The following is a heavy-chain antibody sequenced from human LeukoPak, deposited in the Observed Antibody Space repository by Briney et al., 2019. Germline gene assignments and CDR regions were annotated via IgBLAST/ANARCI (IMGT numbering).Heavy chain of an antibody. CDR3: ARAVEFQVAAVAY. Sequence: PGGSLRLSCAASGFTFSDYYMSWIRQAPGKGLEWVSYISSSGSTIYYADSVKGRFTISRDKAKNSLYLQMNSLRAEDTAVYYCARAVEFQVAAVAYWGQGTLVTVSS. D-gene: IGHD6-13*01. CDR1: GFTFSDYY. CDR2: ISSSGSTI. J-gene: IGHJ4*02. V-gene: IGHV3-11*01.